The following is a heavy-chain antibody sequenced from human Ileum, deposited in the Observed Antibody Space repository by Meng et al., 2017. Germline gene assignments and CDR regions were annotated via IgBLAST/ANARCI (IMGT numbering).Heavy chain of an antibody. Sequence: QITLKETGPALVKATQTLTLTCHFSGFSLATSGVSVAWIRQPQGEAREWLALIYWDDDKRYSPSLKNRLAITKDTSKNQVVLTMTNMDPMDTGTYYCAHSPQGYFDYWGPGTLVTVSS. J-gene: IGHJ4*02. CDR2: IYWDDDK. V-gene: IGHV2-5*02. CDR1: GFSLATSGVS. CDR3: AHSPQGYFDY.